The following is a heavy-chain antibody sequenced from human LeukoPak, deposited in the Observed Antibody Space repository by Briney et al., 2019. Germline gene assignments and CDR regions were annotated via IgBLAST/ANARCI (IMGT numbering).Heavy chain of an antibody. J-gene: IGHJ3*01. V-gene: IGHV1-2*02. D-gene: IGHD5-12*01. CDR1: GFTFTGYY. CDR3: AREGSSGQDWYAFDV. Sequence: GASVRVSCKASGFTFTGYYVQWLRQAPGQGLEWVGGMYFNSGATRYAPKFQGRVTMTRDTSISTAYMELSSLRADDTAMYYCAREGSSGQDWYAFDVWGQETMVTVSS. CDR2: MYFNSGAT.